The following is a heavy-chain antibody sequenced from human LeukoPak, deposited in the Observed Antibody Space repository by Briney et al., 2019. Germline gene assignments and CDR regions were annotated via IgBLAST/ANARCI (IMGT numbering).Heavy chain of an antibody. J-gene: IGHJ4*02. CDR1: EFTFTDAW. V-gene: IGHV3-15*01. D-gene: IGHD5-24*01. CDR2: IKTKGHDETT. Sequence: PGGSLRLSCAASEFTFTDAWRSWVRQVPGKGLEWVARIKTKGHDETTVYAAPVECRITSAKEDSKKTLYLHMNSLKTEDTAVYFCTTLSITIIHGGDYWGQGALVTVSS. CDR3: TTLSITIIHGGDY.